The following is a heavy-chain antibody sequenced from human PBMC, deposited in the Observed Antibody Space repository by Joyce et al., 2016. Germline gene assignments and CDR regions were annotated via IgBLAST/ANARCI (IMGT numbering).Heavy chain of an antibody. Sequence: QVQLVESGGGVVQPGRSLRLSCVASGFTLSTYAMHWVRQGPGKGLEWVAVKSKEGSNKDYADSVKGRFTVSRDSSKNTLYLQMSSLRGDDTAVYYCARATSTKLSYFHHWGQGTLVIVSS. CDR1: GFTLSTYA. D-gene: IGHD2-2*01. CDR3: ARATSTKLSYFHH. CDR2: KSKEGSNK. J-gene: IGHJ1*01. V-gene: IGHV3-30*04.